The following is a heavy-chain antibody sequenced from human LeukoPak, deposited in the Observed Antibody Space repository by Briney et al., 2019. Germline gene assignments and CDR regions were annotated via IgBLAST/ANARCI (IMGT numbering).Heavy chain of an antibody. Sequence: GGSLRLSCEASGFTFNTYSMNWARQAPGKGLEWVSAISGSGGRTYYADSMKGRFTISRDNSKNTLYLQMNSLRGEDTAVYYCAKDRVGAILYFDYWGQGTLVTVSS. D-gene: IGHD1-26*01. V-gene: IGHV3-23*01. J-gene: IGHJ4*02. CDR1: GFTFNTYS. CDR3: AKDRVGAILYFDY. CDR2: ISGSGGRT.